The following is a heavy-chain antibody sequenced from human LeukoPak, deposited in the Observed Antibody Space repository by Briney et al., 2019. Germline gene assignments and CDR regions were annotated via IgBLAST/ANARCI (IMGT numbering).Heavy chain of an antibody. CDR2: IDGSGDTI. J-gene: IGHJ4*02. CDR1: GYTFSDYS. CDR3: SRRFDC. V-gene: IGHV3-48*02. Sequence: GVSLRLSCAASGYTFSDYSMNWVPQAPGKGLEWVSYIDGSGDTIYYADSVKGRFTISRDNAKNSLDLQMNSLRDEDTAVYYCSRRFDCWGQGTLVTVS.